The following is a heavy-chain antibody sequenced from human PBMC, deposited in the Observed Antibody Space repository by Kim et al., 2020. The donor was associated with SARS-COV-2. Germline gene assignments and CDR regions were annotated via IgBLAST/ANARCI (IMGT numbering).Heavy chain of an antibody. CDR3: ARDRLVATIEYYYYYGMDV. CDR2: INPNSGGT. D-gene: IGHD5-12*01. V-gene: IGHV1-2*04. J-gene: IGHJ6*02. Sequence: ASVKVSCKASGYTFTGYYMHWVRQAPGQGLEWMGWINPNSGGTNYAQKFQGWVTMTRDTSISTAYMELSRLRSDDTAVYYCARDRLVATIEYYYYYGMDVWGQGTTVTVSS. CDR1: GYTFTGYY.